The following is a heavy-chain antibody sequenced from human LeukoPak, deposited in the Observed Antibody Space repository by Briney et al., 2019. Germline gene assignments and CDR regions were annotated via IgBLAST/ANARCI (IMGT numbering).Heavy chain of an antibody. CDR3: AADLDPGYSSRWGRYYGMDV. CDR1: GYTLTELS. J-gene: IGHJ6*02. D-gene: IGHD6-13*01. V-gene: IGHV1-24*01. CDR2: FDPEDGET. Sequence: ASVKVSCKVSGYTLTELSMHWVRQAPGKGLEWMGGFDPEDGETIYAQKFQGRVTMTEDTSTDTAYMELSSLRSEDTAVYYCAADLDPGYSSRWGRYYGMDVWGQGTTVTVSS.